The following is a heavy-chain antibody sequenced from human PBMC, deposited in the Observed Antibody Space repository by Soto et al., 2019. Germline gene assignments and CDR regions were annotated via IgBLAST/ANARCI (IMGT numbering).Heavy chain of an antibody. D-gene: IGHD3-22*01. J-gene: IGHJ3*02. CDR2: IYYSGST. V-gene: IGHV4-31*03. Sequence: QVQLQESGPGLVKPSQTLSLTCTVSGGSISSGGYYWSWIRQHPGKGLEWIGYIYYSGSTYYNPSLKSRVTISVDTSKTQFSLKLSSVTAADTAVYYCARDSHYYDSSGYVGDAFDIWGQGTMVTVSS. CDR1: GGSISSGGYY. CDR3: ARDSHYYDSSGYVGDAFDI.